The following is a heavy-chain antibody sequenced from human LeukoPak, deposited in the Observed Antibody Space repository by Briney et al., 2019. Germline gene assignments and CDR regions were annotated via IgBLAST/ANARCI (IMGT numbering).Heavy chain of an antibody. CDR2: INHSGST. D-gene: IGHD3-22*01. CDR3: ARGVGSGYTDD. J-gene: IGHJ4*02. V-gene: IGHV4-34*01. Sequence: SETLSLTCAAYGGSFSGYYWSWIRQPPGKGLEWIGEINHSGSTNYNPSLKSRVTISVDTSKNQFSLKLSSVTAADTAVYYCARGVGSGYTDDWGQGTLVTVFS. CDR1: GGSFSGYY.